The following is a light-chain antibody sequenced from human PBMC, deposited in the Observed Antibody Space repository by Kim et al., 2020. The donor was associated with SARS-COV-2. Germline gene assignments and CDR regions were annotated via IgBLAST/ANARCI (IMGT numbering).Light chain of an antibody. Sequence: LPASVGDRVTITCRASQTMSKWLAWYQQKPGGAPKLLIYDASTLERGVPSRFSGSGSGTEFTLTISSLQPDDFATYYCQQYKGRQTFGQGTKLEI. CDR1: QTMSKW. V-gene: IGKV1-5*01. CDR2: DAS. J-gene: IGKJ2*01. CDR3: QQYKGRQT.